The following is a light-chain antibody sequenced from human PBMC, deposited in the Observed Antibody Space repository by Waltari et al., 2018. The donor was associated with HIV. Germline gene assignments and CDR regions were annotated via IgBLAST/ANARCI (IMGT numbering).Light chain of an antibody. V-gene: IGLV3-1*01. CDR1: KLDDKY. J-gene: IGLJ1*01. CDR3: QAWDSGTGV. CDR2: QDD. Sequence: GDKLDDKYVCWYQQKPGRSPVLVIYQDDKRLSGIPDRFSGSNSGNTATLTISGTQTMDEADYYCQAWDSGTGVFGTGTTVTVL.